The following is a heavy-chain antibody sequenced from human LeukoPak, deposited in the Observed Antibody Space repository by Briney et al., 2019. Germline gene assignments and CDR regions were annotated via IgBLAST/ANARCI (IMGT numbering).Heavy chain of an antibody. V-gene: IGHV4-39*07. CDR2: IYYSGST. Sequence: SETLSLTCTVSGGSISSSSYYWGWIRQPPGKGLEWIGSIYYSGSTYYNPSLKSRVTISVDTSKNQFSLKLNSVTAADTAVYYCARTTSGSYYSYFDYWGQGTLVTVSS. J-gene: IGHJ4*02. CDR1: GGSISSSSYY. D-gene: IGHD1-26*01. CDR3: ARTTSGSYYSYFDY.